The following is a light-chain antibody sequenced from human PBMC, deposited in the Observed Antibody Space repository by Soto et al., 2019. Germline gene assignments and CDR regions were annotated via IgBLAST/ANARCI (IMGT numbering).Light chain of an antibody. V-gene: IGKV1-5*01. CDR3: QQYNIYSPT. CDR1: QSVSTW. CDR2: DAS. Sequence: DIQMTQSPSSLSASVGDTVTITCRASQSVSTWLAWYQQKPGKAPKLLIYDASSLESGVPSRFSGSGSGTELTLTISSLQAEDSATYYCQQYNIYSPTFGQGTKVEIK. J-gene: IGKJ1*01.